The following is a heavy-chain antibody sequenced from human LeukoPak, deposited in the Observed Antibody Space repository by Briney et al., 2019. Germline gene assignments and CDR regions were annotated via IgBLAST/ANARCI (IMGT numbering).Heavy chain of an antibody. CDR2: ISYDGTNK. V-gene: IGHV3-30-3*01. CDR1: GFTFSGYA. Sequence: PGGSLRLSCAASGFTFSGYAMHWVRPAPGKGLEWVTGISYDGTNKYYADSVKGRFTISRDNSKSTLYVQMNSLRPEDTAVYYCARTAGDDSSGYYFDYWGQGTLVTVSS. CDR3: ARTAGDDSSGYYFDY. J-gene: IGHJ4*02. D-gene: IGHD3-22*01.